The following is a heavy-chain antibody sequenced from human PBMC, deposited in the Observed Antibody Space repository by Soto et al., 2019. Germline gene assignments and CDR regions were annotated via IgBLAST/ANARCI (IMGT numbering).Heavy chain of an antibody. J-gene: IGHJ6*02. D-gene: IGHD3-3*01. Sequence: RASVKVSCKASGYTFTSYYMHWLRQAPGQGLEWMGIINPSGGSTSYAQKFQGRVTMTRDTSTSTVYMELSSLRSEDTAVYYCAVFWSGYYKGSYYYYGMDVWGQGTTVTVSS. CDR3: AVFWSGYYKGSYYYYGMDV. CDR1: GYTFTSYY. V-gene: IGHV1-46*01. CDR2: INPSGGST.